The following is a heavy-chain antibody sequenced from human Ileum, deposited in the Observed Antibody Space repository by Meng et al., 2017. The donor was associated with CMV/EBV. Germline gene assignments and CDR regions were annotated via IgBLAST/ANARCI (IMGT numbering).Heavy chain of an antibody. D-gene: IGHD3-3*01. CDR2: IYSGGST. CDR1: GFTVSSNY. V-gene: IGHV3-66*02. J-gene: IGHJ4*02. CDR3: AKDKGVRYLEWFSV. Sequence: GGSLRLSCAASGFTVSSNYMSWVRQAPGKGLEWVSVIYSGGSTYYADSVKGRFTISRDNSKNTLYLQMNSLRAEDTAVYYCAKDKGVRYLEWFSVRGQKTMVTVSS.